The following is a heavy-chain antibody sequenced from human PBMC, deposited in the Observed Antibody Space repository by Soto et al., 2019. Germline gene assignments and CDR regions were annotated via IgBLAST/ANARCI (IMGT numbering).Heavy chain of an antibody. CDR2: ISYDGSNK. CDR1: GFTFSSYG. D-gene: IGHD3-10*01. Sequence: QVQLVESGGGVVQPGRSLRLSCAASGFTFSSYGMHWVRQAPGKGLEWVAVISYDGSNKYYADSVKGRFTISRDNXKTXLYLQMNSLRAEDTAVYYCAKDRQLLWFGELEIDYWGQGTLVTVSS. J-gene: IGHJ4*02. V-gene: IGHV3-30*18. CDR3: AKDRQLLWFGELEIDY.